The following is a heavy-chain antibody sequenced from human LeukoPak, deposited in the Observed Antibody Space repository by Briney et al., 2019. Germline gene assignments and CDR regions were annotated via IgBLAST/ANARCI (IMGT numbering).Heavy chain of an antibody. D-gene: IGHD3-10*01. CDR2: ISYDGSNK. CDR3: AKSSLRGHSLWYFDL. CDR1: EFTFSSYG. J-gene: IGHJ2*01. Sequence: AGGSLRLSCAASEFTFSSYGMHWVRQAPGKGLEWVAVISYDGSNKYDADSVKGRFTISRDNSKNTLYLQMNKLRVEDTAVYYCAKSSLRGHSLWYFDLWGRGTPVTVSS. V-gene: IGHV3-30*18.